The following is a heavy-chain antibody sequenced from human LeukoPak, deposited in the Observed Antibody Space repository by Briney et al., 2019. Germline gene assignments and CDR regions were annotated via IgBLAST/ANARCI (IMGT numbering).Heavy chain of an antibody. V-gene: IGHV3-23*01. CDR2: TSGSGGTT. Sequence: GGCLRLSCAASGFTFSSHAMSWVRQAPGKGLEWVSATSGSGGTTYYADSVKGRFTISRDNSKNTLDLQMNSLRAEDTAVYYCAKREGFNNGNFDYWGQGALVTVSS. CDR1: GFTFSSHA. J-gene: IGHJ4*02. D-gene: IGHD5-18*01. CDR3: AKREGFNNGNFDY.